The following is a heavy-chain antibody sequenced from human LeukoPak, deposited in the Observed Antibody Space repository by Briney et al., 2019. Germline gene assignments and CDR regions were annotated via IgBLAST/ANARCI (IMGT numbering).Heavy chain of an antibody. Sequence: SETLSVTCAVYGGSFSGYYWSWIRQPPGKRLEWIGEINQSGSTNYNPSLKSRVTISVDTPKNQFSLKLSSVTAADTAVYYCARAGFGEPNFDYWGQGTLVTVSS. CDR1: GGSFSGYY. V-gene: IGHV4-34*01. D-gene: IGHD3-10*01. CDR2: INQSGST. J-gene: IGHJ4*02. CDR3: ARAGFGEPNFDY.